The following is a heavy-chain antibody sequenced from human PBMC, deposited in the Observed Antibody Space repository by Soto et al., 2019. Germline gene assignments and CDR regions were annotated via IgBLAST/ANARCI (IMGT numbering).Heavy chain of an antibody. V-gene: IGHV4-31*03. CDR2: IYYSGST. D-gene: IGHD3-22*01. CDR3: ERHSIWLLLSDY. Sequence: SGTLSLTCTVSGGSISSGGYYWSWIRQHPGKGLEWIGYIYYSGSTYYNPSLKSRVTISVDTSKNQFSLKLDSVTAADTAVYFCERHSIWLLLSDYWGQGSLVTVS. J-gene: IGHJ4*02. CDR1: GGSISSGGYY.